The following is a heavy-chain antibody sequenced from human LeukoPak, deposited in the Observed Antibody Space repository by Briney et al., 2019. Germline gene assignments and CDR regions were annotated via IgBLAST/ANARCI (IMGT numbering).Heavy chain of an antibody. D-gene: IGHD2-2*01. CDR2: ISSSSSYI. CDR1: GFTFSSYA. CDR3: ARDGCSTTACLGFDY. J-gene: IGHJ4*02. V-gene: IGHV3-21*01. Sequence: GGSLRLSCAASGFTFSSYAMSWVRQAPGKGLEWVSSISSSSSYIYYADSVKGRFTISRDNAKNSLYLQMNSLRAEDTAVYYCARDGCSTTACLGFDYWGQGTLVTVSS.